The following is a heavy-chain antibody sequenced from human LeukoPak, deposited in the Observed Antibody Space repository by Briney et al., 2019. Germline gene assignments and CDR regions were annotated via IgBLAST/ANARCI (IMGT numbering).Heavy chain of an antibody. J-gene: IGHJ4*02. D-gene: IGHD1-26*01. CDR3: AMGGWRLDY. V-gene: IGHV4-59*01. CDR2: IYYTGTT. Sequence: SETLSLTCTVSGGSISNYWSWIRQPPGKGLEWIGYIYYTGTTNYNPSLKSRVTISVDTSKNQFSLKLSSVTAADAAVYYCAMGGWRLDYWGQGTLVTVS. CDR1: GGSISNY.